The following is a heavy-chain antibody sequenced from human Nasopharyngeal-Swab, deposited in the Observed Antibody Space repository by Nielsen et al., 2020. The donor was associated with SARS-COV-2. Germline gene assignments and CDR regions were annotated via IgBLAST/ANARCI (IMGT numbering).Heavy chain of an antibody. V-gene: IGHV3-23*01. J-gene: IGHJ4*02. CDR2: SSGSGEST. Sequence: GESLKISCAASGFTFSTYDMSWVRQAPGKGLEWVSGSSGSGESTHYADSVKGRFTISRDNSKNTLYLQMNSLRAEDTAVYYCVKGPPAVIHYFDYWGQGTLVTVSS. D-gene: IGHD2-21*01. CDR3: VKGPPAVIHYFDY. CDR1: GFTFSTYD.